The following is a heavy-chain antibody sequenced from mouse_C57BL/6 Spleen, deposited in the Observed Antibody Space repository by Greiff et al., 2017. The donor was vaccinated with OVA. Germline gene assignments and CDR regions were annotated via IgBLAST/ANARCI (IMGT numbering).Heavy chain of an antibody. J-gene: IGHJ1*03. CDR1: GFSFNTYA. D-gene: IGHD1-1*01. CDR3: VRHEGTTVVDCYFDV. CDR2: IRSKSNNYAT. V-gene: IGHV10-1*01. Sequence: DVQLVESGGGLVQPKGSLKLSCAASGFSFNTYAMNWVRQAPGKGLEWVASIRSKSNNYATYYADSVKDRFTISRDDSESMLYLQMNNLKTDDTAMEYCVRHEGTTVVDCYFDVWGTGTTVTVSS.